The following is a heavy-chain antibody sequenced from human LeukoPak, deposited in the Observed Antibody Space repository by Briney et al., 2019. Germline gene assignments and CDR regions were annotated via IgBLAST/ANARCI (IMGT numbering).Heavy chain of an antibody. V-gene: IGHV3-23*01. CDR2: ISGGGGSI. Sequence: PGGFLRLSCAASGSTFSSYDMSWVRQAPGKGLEWVSAISGGGGSIYYADSVKGRFTISRDNSKNTLYLQMNSLRAEDTAVYYCANDKAPVTWFDYWGQGTLVTVSS. CDR1: GSTFSSYD. CDR3: ANDKAPVTWFDY. D-gene: IGHD4-17*01. J-gene: IGHJ4*02.